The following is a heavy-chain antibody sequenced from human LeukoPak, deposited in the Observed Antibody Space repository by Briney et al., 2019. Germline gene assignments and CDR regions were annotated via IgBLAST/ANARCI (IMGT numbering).Heavy chain of an antibody. CDR1: GFTFSSYA. J-gene: IGHJ4*02. D-gene: IGHD2-2*01. V-gene: IGHV3-23*01. CDR2: ISGSGGST. Sequence: GGSLRLSCAASGFTFSSYAMSWVRQAPGKGLEWVSAISGSGGSTYYADSVKGRFTISRDTSKNTLYLQMNSLRAEDTAVYYCAKFARAPAAICSYFDYWGQGTLVTVSS. CDR3: AKFARAPAAICSYFDY.